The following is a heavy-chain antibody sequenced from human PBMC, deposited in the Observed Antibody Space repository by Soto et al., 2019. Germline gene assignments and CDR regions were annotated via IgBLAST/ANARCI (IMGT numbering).Heavy chain of an antibody. J-gene: IGHJ6*03. CDR2: INPIQGKA. D-gene: IGHD2-21*01. V-gene: IGHV1-3*01. CDR3: AKSLVFVDHAYMDV. Sequence: GASVKVSCKASGYTFTSYAMHWVRQAPGQRLEWMGWINPIQGKAKYAQKFQDRVTITTDKSTNTAYMELRSLRPEDTALYYCAKSLVFVDHAYMDVWGKGTTVTVSS. CDR1: GYTFTSYA.